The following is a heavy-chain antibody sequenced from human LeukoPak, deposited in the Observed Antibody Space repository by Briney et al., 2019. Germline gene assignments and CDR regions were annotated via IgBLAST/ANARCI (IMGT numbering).Heavy chain of an antibody. CDR2: IKQDGSEK. D-gene: IGHD3-10*01. J-gene: IGHJ4*02. Sequence: GGSLRLSCAASGFTFSSYWMSWVRQAPGKGLQWVANIKQDGSEKYYVDSVKGRFTISRDNAKNSLYLQMNSLRAEDTAVYYCARVDYYGSGSSPRPYFFDYWGQGTLVTVSS. V-gene: IGHV3-7*01. CDR3: ARVDYYGSGSSPRPYFFDY. CDR1: GFTFSSYW.